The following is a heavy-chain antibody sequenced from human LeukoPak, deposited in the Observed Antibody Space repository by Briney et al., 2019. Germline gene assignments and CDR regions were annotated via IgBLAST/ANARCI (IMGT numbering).Heavy chain of an antibody. J-gene: IGHJ6*02. Sequence: GGSLRLSCAASGFTVSSNYMTWVRQAPGKGLEWVSVIYSGGNTYYADSVKGRFTISRDNSKNTLYLQMNSLRAEDTAVYYCARDLNHYYGMDVWGQGTTVTVSS. D-gene: IGHD1-14*01. V-gene: IGHV3-53*01. CDR2: IYSGGNT. CDR3: ARDLNHYYGMDV. CDR1: GFTVSSNY.